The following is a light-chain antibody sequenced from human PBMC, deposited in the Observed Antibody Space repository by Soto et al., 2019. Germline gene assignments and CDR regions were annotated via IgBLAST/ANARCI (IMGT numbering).Light chain of an antibody. Sequence: EILMTQSPATLSVSPGERATLSCRASQSVSNNLAWYQKKPGQAPRLLIYGASTRATGIPDRFSGSGSGTEVTLTISSLQSEDFAFYYCQQYNNWWTFGQGTRVDIK. CDR3: QQYNNWWT. CDR1: QSVSNN. V-gene: IGKV3-15*01. J-gene: IGKJ1*01. CDR2: GAS.